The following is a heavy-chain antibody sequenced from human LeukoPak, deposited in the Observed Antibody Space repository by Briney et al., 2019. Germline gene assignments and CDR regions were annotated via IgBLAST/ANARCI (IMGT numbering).Heavy chain of an antibody. V-gene: IGHV5-51*01. CDR2: IYPGDSDT. J-gene: IGHJ4*02. CDR3: ARPTGVRDMTTVY. CDR1: GYTFTNYW. D-gene: IGHD4-17*01. Sequence: PGESLKISCKASGYTFTNYWIGWVRQMPGEGLEWMGIIYPGDSDTRYSPSFQGQVTISADKSITTAYLQWSSLKASDTAMYYCARPTGVRDMTTVYWGQGTLVTVSS.